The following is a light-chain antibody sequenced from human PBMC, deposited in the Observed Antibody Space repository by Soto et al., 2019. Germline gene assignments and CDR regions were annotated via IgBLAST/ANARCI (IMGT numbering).Light chain of an antibody. CDR2: DAT. J-gene: IGKJ2*01. CDR1: QTVRSS. CDR3: QQGSICPPEYN. Sequence: ELVLTQSPATLSLSPGERATLSCRASQTVRSSLVWYQQKPGQAPRLLIYDATNRATGIPGRFSGSGSGADFTLTISSLEPEDFAVYHCQQGSICPPEYNFGQGTQVEIK. V-gene: IGKV3-11*01.